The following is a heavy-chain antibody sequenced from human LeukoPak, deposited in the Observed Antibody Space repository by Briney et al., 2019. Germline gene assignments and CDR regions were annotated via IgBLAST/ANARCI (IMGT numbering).Heavy chain of an antibody. D-gene: IGHD6-13*01. CDR2: INHSGST. CDR3: ARGQRQQLPTRGVYYYYGMGV. V-gene: IGHV4-34*01. Sequence: PSDTLSLNCAVYGGSFSGYYWSWIRQPPGKGLEWIGEINHSGSTNYNPSLKSRVTISVDTSKNQFSLKLSSVTAADTAVYYCARGQRQQLPTRGVYYYYGMGVWGQGTTVTVSS. CDR1: GGSFSGYY. J-gene: IGHJ6*02.